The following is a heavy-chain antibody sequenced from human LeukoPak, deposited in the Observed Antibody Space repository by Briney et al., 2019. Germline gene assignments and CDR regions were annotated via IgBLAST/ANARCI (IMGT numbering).Heavy chain of an antibody. D-gene: IGHD1-1*01. CDR2: IYSGGST. J-gene: IGHJ4*02. Sequence: GGSLRLSCAASGFTVSSNYMSWVRQAPGKGLEWVSVIYSGGSTYYTDSVKGRFTISRDNSKNTLYLQMNSLRAEDTAVYYCASSRWPWNFDYWGQGTLVTVSS. V-gene: IGHV3-53*01. CDR1: GFTVSSNY. CDR3: ASSRWPWNFDY.